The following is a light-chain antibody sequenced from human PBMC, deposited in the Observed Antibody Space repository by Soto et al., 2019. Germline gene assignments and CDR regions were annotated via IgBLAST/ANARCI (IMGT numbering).Light chain of an antibody. CDR2: GAS. V-gene: IGKV1-9*01. Sequence: DIQLTQSPSFLSASVGDRVTMTCRASQGVSTYLAWYQQKPGKAPKLLIYGASTLQSGVPSRFSGSGSGTEFALAISSLQPEDFATYYCQQLITYPQTFGEGTKVESK. CDR3: QQLITYPQT. CDR1: QGVSTY. J-gene: IGKJ1*01.